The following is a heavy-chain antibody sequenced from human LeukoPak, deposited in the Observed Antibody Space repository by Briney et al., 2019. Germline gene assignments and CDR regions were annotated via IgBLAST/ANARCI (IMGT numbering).Heavy chain of an antibody. Sequence: SETLSLTCTVSGGSVSSGDYYWSWIRQPPGKGLEWIGYIFYRGSTYYNPSLKNRVTISVDTSKIQFSLKLGSVTAADTAVYYCDRDRIRGYSGYGNNWFDPWGQGTLVTVSS. CDR1: GGSVSSGDYY. CDR3: DRDRIRGYSGYGNNWFDP. J-gene: IGHJ5*02. D-gene: IGHD5-12*01. V-gene: IGHV4-30-4*01. CDR2: IFYRGST.